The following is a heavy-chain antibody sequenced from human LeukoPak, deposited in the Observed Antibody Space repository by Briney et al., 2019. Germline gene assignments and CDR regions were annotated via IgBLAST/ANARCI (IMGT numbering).Heavy chain of an antibody. CDR2: ITDTGGYT. CDR3: ARNDRGAFDI. Sequence: PGGSLRLSCAASGFTFSIYAMSWVRQAPGKGLEWVSGITDTGGYTYYPDSVKGRFTISRDNSKNTLYLQMSSLRVKDTAVYYCARNDRGAFDIWGQGTMVTVSS. J-gene: IGHJ3*02. CDR1: GFTFSIYA. D-gene: IGHD3-22*01. V-gene: IGHV3-23*01.